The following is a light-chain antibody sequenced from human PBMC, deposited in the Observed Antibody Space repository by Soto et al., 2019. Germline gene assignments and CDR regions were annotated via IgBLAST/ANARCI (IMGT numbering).Light chain of an antibody. CDR1: SSNIGSNY. CDR3: AAWDDSLSGPV. J-gene: IGLJ3*02. CDR2: RNN. Sequence: QSVLTQPPSASGTPGQRVTISCSGSSSNIGSNYVYWYQQLPGTAPKLLIYRNNQRPSGAPDRFSGSKSGTSASLAISGLRSEDEADYHCAAWDDSLSGPVFGGGTKLTVL. V-gene: IGLV1-47*01.